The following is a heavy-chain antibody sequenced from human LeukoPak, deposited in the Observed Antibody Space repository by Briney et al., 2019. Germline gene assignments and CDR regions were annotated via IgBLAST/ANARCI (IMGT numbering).Heavy chain of an antibody. CDR3: ARESNPIYCTNGVCPIDS. D-gene: IGHD2-8*01. J-gene: IGHJ5*01. Sequence: SSVKVSCKASGGTFSSFAVSWVRQAPGQGLEWMGRIIPILGIPNYAHKFQGSVTMTADESTNTVYMELSSLRSEDTAVYYCARESNPIYCTNGVCPIDSWGHGTLVLVSS. CDR1: GGTFSSFA. CDR2: IIPILGIP. V-gene: IGHV1-69*04.